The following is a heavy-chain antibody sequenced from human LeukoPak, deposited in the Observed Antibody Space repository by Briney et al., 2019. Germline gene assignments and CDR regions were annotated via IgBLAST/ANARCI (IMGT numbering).Heavy chain of an antibody. CDR1: GGSFSGYY. D-gene: IGHD2-8*01. CDR2: INHSGST. V-gene: IGHV4-34*01. Sequence: KPSETLSLTCAVYGGSFSGYYWSWIRQPPGKGLEWIGEINHSGSTNYNPSLKSRVTISVDTSKNQFSLKLSSVTAADTAVYYCARGSRRRNFLIGVSAPNYYGMDAWGQGTTVTVSS. CDR3: ARGSRRRNFLIGVSAPNYYGMDA. J-gene: IGHJ6*02.